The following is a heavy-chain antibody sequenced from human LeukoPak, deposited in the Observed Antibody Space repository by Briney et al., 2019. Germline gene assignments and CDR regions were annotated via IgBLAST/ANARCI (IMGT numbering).Heavy chain of an antibody. V-gene: IGHV3-33*01. CDR1: GFTFSSFG. CDR2: IWYDGSNK. Sequence: PERSLSLSCAASGFTFSSFGMHWVRQAPGKGLEWVAIIWYDGSNKYYGDPVKGRFTISRDNTKNTLFLQMNSLRAEDTAVYYCARNTNYYGLDIWGQGTMVTVSS. J-gene: IGHJ3*02. D-gene: IGHD3-10*01. CDR3: ARNTNYYGLDI.